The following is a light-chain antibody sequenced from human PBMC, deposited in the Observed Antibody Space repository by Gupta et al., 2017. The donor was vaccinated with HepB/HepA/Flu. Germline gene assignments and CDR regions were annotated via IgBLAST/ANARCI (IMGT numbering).Light chain of an antibody. V-gene: IGKV1-39*01. CDR1: QSISSY. CDR2: AAS. J-gene: IGKJ4*01. CDR3: QQSYSTPVT. Sequence: DIQMPQSTSSLSASVGDRVTITCRASQSISSYLNWYQQKPGKAPKLLIYAASSLQSGVPSRFSGSGSGTDFTLTISSLQPEDFATYYCQQSYSTPVTFGGGTKVEIK.